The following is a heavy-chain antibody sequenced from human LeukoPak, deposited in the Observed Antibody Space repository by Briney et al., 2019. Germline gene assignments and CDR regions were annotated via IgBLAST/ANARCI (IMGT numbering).Heavy chain of an antibody. CDR1: GGSISSGSYY. CDR3: ARGNPRITIFGVVIIPKLWFDP. Sequence: SETLSLTCTVSGGSISSGSYYWSWIRQPAGKGLEWIGRIYTSGSTNYNPSLKSRVTISVDTSKNQFSLKLSSVTAADTAVYYCARGNPRITIFGVVIIPKLWFDPWGQGTLVTVSS. CDR2: IYTSGST. D-gene: IGHD3-3*01. J-gene: IGHJ5*02. V-gene: IGHV4-61*02.